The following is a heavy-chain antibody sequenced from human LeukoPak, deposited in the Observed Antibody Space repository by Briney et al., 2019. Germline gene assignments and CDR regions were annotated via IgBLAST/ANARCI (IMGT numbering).Heavy chain of an antibody. Sequence: GGSLRLSCAASGFTFSNAWMSWVRQAPGKGLEWAGRIKSKTDGGTTDYAAPVKGRFTISRDDSKNTLYLQMNSLKTEDTAVYYCTTDLVVVVVAAQYNWFDPWGQGTLVTVSS. CDR2: IKSKTDGGTT. J-gene: IGHJ5*02. CDR1: GFTFSNAW. D-gene: IGHD2-15*01. V-gene: IGHV3-15*01. CDR3: TTDLVVVVVAAQYNWFDP.